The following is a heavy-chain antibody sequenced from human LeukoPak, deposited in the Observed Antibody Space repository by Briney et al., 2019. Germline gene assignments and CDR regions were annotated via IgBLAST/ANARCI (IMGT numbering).Heavy chain of an antibody. J-gene: IGHJ4*02. CDR1: GYTFTNYD. Sequence: ASVKVSCKTSGYTFTNYDINWVRQAAGQGLEWMGWMNPKSGNTGSAQRFQGRVTMTRDTSISTAYMELSSLRSEDTAVYYCARVWGAIDYWGQGTLVTVSS. CDR2: MNPKSGNT. D-gene: IGHD1-26*01. CDR3: ARVWGAIDY. V-gene: IGHV1-8*01.